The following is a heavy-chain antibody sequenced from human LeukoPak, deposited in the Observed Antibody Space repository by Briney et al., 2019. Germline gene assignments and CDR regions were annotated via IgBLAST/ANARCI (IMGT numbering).Heavy chain of an antibody. CDR1: GFTFNIYA. J-gene: IGHJ4*02. V-gene: IGHV3-23*01. Sequence: GGSLRLSCAASGFTFNIYAMTWVRQAPGKGLEWVSIISGSGVNTYSADSLKGRFTISRDNSKNTVHLQMNSLRAEDTAVYYCVKGYSGPPGSFDYWGQGTLVTVSS. CDR3: VKGYSGPPGSFDY. D-gene: IGHD3-10*01. CDR2: ISGSGVNT.